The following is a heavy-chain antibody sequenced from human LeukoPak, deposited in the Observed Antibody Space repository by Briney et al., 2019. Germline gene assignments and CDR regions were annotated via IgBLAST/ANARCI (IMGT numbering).Heavy chain of an antibody. Sequence: ASAKVSCKASGYTFTGYYMHWVRQAPGQGLEWMGWINPNSGGTNYAQKFQGRVTMTRDTSISTAYMELSRLRSDDTAVYYCASISRSKPRGGLYYYGMDVWGQGTTVTVSS. V-gene: IGHV1-2*02. CDR1: GYTFTGYY. J-gene: IGHJ6*02. CDR2: INPNSGGT. D-gene: IGHD2-15*01. CDR3: ASISRSKPRGGLYYYGMDV.